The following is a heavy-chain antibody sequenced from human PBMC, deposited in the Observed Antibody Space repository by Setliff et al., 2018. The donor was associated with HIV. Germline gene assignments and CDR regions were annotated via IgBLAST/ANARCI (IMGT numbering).Heavy chain of an antibody. V-gene: IGHV3-30*02. CDR3: ARDHRPYFYDKAWFDP. Sequence: GGSLRLSCAASGFIFSRYGMHWVRQAPGKGLDWVAFIRYDGSYAYYADSVKGRFSVSRDNAKNSLYLQMNSLRAEDTAVYYCARDHRPYFYDKAWFDPWGQGTLVTVSS. D-gene: IGHD3-22*01. CDR1: GFIFSRYG. CDR2: IRYDGSYA. J-gene: IGHJ5*02.